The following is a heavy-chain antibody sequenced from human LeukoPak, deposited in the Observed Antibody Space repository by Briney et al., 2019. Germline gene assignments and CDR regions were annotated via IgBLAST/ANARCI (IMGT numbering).Heavy chain of an antibody. D-gene: IGHD2-2*02. CDR1: GGTFSSYA. CDR3: ATTKPAAIMGWFDP. J-gene: IGHJ5*02. V-gene: IGHV1-69*05. Sequence: SVKVSCKASGGTFSSYAISWVRQAPGQGLEWMGGIIPIFGTANYAQKFQGRVTITTDGSTSTAYMELSSLRSEDTAVYYCATTKPAAIMGWFDPWSQGTLVTVSS. CDR2: IIPIFGTA.